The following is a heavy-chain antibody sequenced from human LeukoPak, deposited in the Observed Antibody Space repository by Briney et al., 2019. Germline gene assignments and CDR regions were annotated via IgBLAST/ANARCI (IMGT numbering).Heavy chain of an antibody. CDR3: ARTVTVTTGYFDY. Sequence: ASVKVSCKASGYTFTGYYLHWMRQAPGQGLEWMGCINPNSGGTSYAQKFQGRVTMTRDTSISTAYLQWSSLKASDTAMYYCARTVTVTTGYFDYWGQGTLVTVSS. CDR2: INPNSGGT. CDR1: GYTFTGYY. V-gene: IGHV1-2*02. J-gene: IGHJ4*02. D-gene: IGHD4-17*01.